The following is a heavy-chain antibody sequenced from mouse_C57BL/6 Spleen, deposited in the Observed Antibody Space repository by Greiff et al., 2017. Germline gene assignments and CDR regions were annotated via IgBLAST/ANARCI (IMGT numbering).Heavy chain of an antibody. J-gene: IGHJ3*01. CDR3: ACRWYYYGSSLAY. CDR2: INPSTGGT. CDR1: GYSFTGYY. D-gene: IGHD1-1*01. V-gene: IGHV1-42*01. Sequence: VQLQQSGPELVKPGASVKISCKASGYSFTGYYMNWVKQSPEKSLEWIGVINPSTGGTTYNQKFKAKDTLTVDKSSSTAYMQLKSLTSENSAVYYCACRWYYYGSSLAYWGQGTLVTVSA.